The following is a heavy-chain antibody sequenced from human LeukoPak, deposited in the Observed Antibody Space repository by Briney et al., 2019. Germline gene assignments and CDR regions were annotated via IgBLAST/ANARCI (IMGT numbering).Heavy chain of an antibody. V-gene: IGHV3-33*01. CDR1: GFTFSSYG. CDR2: IWYDGSNK. D-gene: IGHD2/OR15-2a*01. J-gene: IGHJ4*02. Sequence: GGSLRLSCAASGFTFSSYGMHWVRQAPGKGLEWVALIWYDGSNKYYADSVKGRLTISRDNSKNTLYLQMNSLRAEDTAVYYCAREGPRGNSQFDYWGQGALVTVSS. CDR3: AREGPRGNSQFDY.